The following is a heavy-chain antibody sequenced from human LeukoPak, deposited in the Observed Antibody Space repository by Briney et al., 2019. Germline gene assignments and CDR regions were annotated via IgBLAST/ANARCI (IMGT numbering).Heavy chain of an antibody. CDR3: ARDGDYYDSSAQGFDY. V-gene: IGHV3-30*03. J-gene: IGHJ4*02. CDR2: ISYDGSNK. CDR1: GFTFSSYG. D-gene: IGHD3-22*01. Sequence: GGSLRLSCAASGFTFSSYGMHWVRQAPGKGLEWVAVISYDGSNKYYADSVKGRFTISRDNSKNTLYLQMNSLRAEDTAVYYCARDGDYYDSSAQGFDYWGQGTLVTVPS.